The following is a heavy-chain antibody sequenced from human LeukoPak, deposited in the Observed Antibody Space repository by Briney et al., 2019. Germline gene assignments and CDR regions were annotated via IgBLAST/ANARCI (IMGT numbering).Heavy chain of an antibody. CDR3: AREVRDCSSTSCYSPYSYYYYGMDV. V-gene: IGHV1-18*01. D-gene: IGHD2-2*02. Sequence: ASVKVSCKASGYTFTSYGISWVRQAPGQGLEWMGWISAYNGNTNYAQKLQGRVTMTTDTSTSTAYMELSRLRSDDTAVYYCAREVRDCSSTSCYSPYSYYYYGMDVWGQGTTVTVSS. CDR2: ISAYNGNT. J-gene: IGHJ6*02. CDR1: GYTFTSYG.